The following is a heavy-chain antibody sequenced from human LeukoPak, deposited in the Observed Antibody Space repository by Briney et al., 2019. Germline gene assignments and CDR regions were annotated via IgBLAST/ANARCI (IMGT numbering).Heavy chain of an antibody. Sequence: VGSLRLSCTASGFPFSSYVMNWVRQTPDKGLQWVAYLREDATYSNYADSVRGRFTISRDDSQNTLDLQMSSLRVEDAAVYYCSAWGPTRGTYDYWGRGTLLTVSS. D-gene: IGHD3-16*01. V-gene: IGHV3-30*02. CDR2: LREDATYS. CDR3: SAWGPTRGTYDY. CDR1: GFPFSSYV. J-gene: IGHJ4*02.